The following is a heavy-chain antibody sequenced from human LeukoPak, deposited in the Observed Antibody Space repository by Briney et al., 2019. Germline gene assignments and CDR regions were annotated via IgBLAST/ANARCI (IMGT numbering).Heavy chain of an antibody. CDR2: IYYSGST. D-gene: IGHD3-3*01. J-gene: IGHJ6*03. CDR3: ASSSEWPYYYYYMDV. V-gene: IGHV4-39*07. Sequence: SETLSLTCTVSGGSISSSSYYWGWIRQPPGKGLEWIGSIYYSGSTYYNPSLKSRVTISVDTSKNQFSLRLSSVTAADTAVYYCASSSEWPYYYYYMDVWGKGTTVTVSS. CDR1: GGSISSSSYY.